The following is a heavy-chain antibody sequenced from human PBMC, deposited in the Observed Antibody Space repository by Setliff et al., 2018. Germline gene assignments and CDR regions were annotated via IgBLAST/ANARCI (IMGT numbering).Heavy chain of an antibody. CDR1: GFTVSSKY. J-gene: IGHJ4*02. CDR2: IYTDGST. V-gene: IGHV3-66*01. CDR3: VRGLHWGFDY. D-gene: IGHD7-27*01. Sequence: GGSLRLSCAASGFTVSSKYMSWVRQAPGKGLEWVSVIYTDGSTYYADSVKGRFTISRDNSRNTLYLQMNSLRAEDTAVYYCVRGLHWGFDYWGLGTLVTVSS.